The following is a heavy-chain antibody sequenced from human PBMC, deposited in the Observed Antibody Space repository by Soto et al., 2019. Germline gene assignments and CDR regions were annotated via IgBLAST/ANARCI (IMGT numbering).Heavy chain of an antibody. V-gene: IGHV4-34*01. D-gene: IGHD3-9*01. Sequence: QVQLQQWGAGPLRPLETLSLTCGVSGGAFSGYYWSWIRQCPGTGLEWISEINDRGSINYNPSLKSRGTISVDTSQNHYSLNLRSVPAADTAVYDCARESHDILTGPPWVWYFDLWGRGTLVTVSS. CDR1: GGAFSGYY. J-gene: IGHJ2*01. CDR3: ARESHDILTGPPWVWYFDL. CDR2: INDRGSI.